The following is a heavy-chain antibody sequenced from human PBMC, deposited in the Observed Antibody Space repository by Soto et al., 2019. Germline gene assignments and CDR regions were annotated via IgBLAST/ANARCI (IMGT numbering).Heavy chain of an antibody. CDR3: AKDGRSGSVTRPDH. D-gene: IGHD1-26*01. CDR2: ISYDGSYQ. J-gene: IGHJ4*02. Sequence: QAQLVESGGGEVQPGRSLRLSCAASGFTFKSYGMHWVRQAPGKGLEWVAVISYDGSYQYYSDSVKGRFTISRDNSKNTRNLQMNSLRVEDSAMYYCAKDGRSGSVTRPDHWGQGTLVTVSS. V-gene: IGHV3-30*18. CDR1: GFTFKSYG.